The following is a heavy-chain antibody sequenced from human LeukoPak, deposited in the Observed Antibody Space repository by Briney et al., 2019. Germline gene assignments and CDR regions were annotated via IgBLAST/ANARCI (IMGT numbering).Heavy chain of an antibody. J-gene: IGHJ4*02. V-gene: IGHV3-21*01. CDR3: ARVSGRLERQSDLDY. CDR2: ISGDSTYI. CDR1: GFTFANYS. D-gene: IGHD1-1*01. Sequence: GGSLRLSCAASGFTFANYSINWVRQAPGKGLEWVSSISGDSTYIYNAGSVKGRFTISKDNAQASLYLQMISLRADDTAVYYCARVSGRLERQSDLDYWGQGTLVIVSS.